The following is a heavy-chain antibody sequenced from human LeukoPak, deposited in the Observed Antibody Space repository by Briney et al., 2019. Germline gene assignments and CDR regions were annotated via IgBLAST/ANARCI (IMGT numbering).Heavy chain of an antibody. CDR1: GGSFSGYY. CDR2: INHSGST. CDR3: ARGFEKVTQGYFDY. J-gene: IGHJ4*02. D-gene: IGHD4-11*01. Sequence: PSETLSLTCAVYGGSFSGYYWSWIRQPPGKGLEWIGEINHSGSTNYNPSLKSRVTISVDTSKNQFSLKLSSVTAADTAVYYCARGFEKVTQGYFDYWGQGTLVTVSS. V-gene: IGHV4-34*01.